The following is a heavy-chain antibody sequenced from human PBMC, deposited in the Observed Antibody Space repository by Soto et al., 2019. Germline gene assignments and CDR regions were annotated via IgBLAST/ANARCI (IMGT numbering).Heavy chain of an antibody. D-gene: IGHD3-3*02. CDR2: IYYSGST. J-gene: IGHJ4*02. V-gene: IGHV4-31*03. Sequence: SETLSLTCTVSGGSISSGGYYWSWIRQHPGKGLEWIGYIYYSGSTYYNPSLKSRVTISVDTSKNQFSLKLSSVTAADTAVYYCARDISSPKSYWGQGTLVTVSS. CDR3: ARDISSPKSY. CDR1: GGSISSGGYY.